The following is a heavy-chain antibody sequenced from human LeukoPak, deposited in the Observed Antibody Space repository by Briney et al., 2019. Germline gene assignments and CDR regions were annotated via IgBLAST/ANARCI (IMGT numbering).Heavy chain of an antibody. D-gene: IGHD6-19*01. CDR1: GGSISSSSYY. Sequence: SETLSLTCTVSGGSISSSSYYWGWIRQPPGKGLEWIGSIYYSGSTYFNPSLKSRVTISVDTSKNQFSLKLTSVTAADTAVYYCARALVQWLVPKYYFDYWGQGTLVTVSS. V-gene: IGHV4-39*01. J-gene: IGHJ4*02. CDR3: ARALVQWLVPKYYFDY. CDR2: IYYSGST.